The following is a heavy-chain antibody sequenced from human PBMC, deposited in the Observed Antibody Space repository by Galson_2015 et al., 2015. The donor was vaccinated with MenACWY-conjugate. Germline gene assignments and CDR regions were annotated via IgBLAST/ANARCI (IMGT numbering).Heavy chain of an antibody. CDR1: GDSVSSNSAA. D-gene: IGHD4-11*01. CDR2: TYYRSKWYN. V-gene: IGHV6-1*01. CDR3: ARSTVIAGYNYYDVDV. Sequence: CAISGDSVSSNSAAWNWIRQSPSRGLEWLGRTYYRSKWYNDYAVSVKSRITINPDTSKNQFSLQMNSVTPEDTARYYCARSTVIAGYNYYDVDVWGQGTTVTDSS. J-gene: IGHJ6*02.